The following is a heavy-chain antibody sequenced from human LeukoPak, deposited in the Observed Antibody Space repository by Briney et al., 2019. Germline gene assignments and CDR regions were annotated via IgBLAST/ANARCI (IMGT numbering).Heavy chain of an antibody. D-gene: IGHD2-2*01. J-gene: IGHJ4*02. V-gene: IGHV1-18*01. CDR3: ARVGFVVVPAAPDY. CDR2: INTYSGNT. CDR1: VYTFISYG. Sequence: ASVKVSCKASVYTFISYGISWGRQAPGQGREWMGWINTYSGNTNYAQKLQGRVTMTTETSTSTAYMELRSLRSDDTAVYYCARVGFVVVPAAPDYWGQGTLVTVSS.